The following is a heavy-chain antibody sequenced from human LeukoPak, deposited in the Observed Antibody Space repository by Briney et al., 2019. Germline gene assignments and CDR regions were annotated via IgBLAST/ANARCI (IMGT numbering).Heavy chain of an antibody. Sequence: SVKVSCKASGGTFSSYAISWVRQAPGQGLEWMGGIIPIFGTANYAQKFQGRVTITADESTSTAYMELSSLRSEDTAVYYCAREGEVVVFHPSGYYYMDVWGKGTTVTVSS. CDR3: AREGEVVVFHPSGYYYMDV. CDR1: GGTFSSYA. J-gene: IGHJ6*03. D-gene: IGHD2-15*01. CDR2: IIPIFGTA. V-gene: IGHV1-69*13.